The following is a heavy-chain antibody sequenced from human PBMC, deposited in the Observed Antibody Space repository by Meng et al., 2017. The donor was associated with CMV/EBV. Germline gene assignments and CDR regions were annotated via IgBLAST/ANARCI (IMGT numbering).Heavy chain of an antibody. V-gene: IGHV1-69*12. CDR1: EGTFSRYA. CDR3: ARARDYGDYPSWGFDY. J-gene: IGHJ4*02. D-gene: IGHD4-17*01. Sequence: QVHLVQSGAEVKKXXSXVKVSXXAXEGTFSRYAISWVRQAPGQGLEWMGGIIPIFGTANYAQKFQGRVTITADESTSTAYMELSSLRSEDTAVYYCARARDYGDYPSWGFDYWGQGTLFNVSS. CDR2: IIPIFGTA.